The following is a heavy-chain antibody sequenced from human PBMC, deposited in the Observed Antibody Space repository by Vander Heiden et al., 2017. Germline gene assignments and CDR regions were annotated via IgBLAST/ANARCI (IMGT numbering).Heavy chain of an antibody. J-gene: IGHJ4*02. V-gene: IGHV4-39*01. Sequence: QLQLQESGPGLVKPSETLSLTCTVSGGSISSSSYFWGWIRQPPGKGLEWIGSIYYSGSTYYNPSPKSRVTISIDTSKNQFSLKLSSVTAADTAVYYCARLRWSGDYWGQGTLVTVSS. CDR3: ARLRWSGDY. CDR2: IYYSGST. D-gene: IGHD3-3*01. CDR1: GGSISSSSYF.